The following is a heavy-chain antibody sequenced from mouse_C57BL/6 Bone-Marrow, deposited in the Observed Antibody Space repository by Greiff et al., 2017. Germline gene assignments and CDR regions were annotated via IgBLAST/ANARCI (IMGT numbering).Heavy chain of an antibody. Sequence: VKLQQSGAELVRPGTSVKMSCKASGYTFTNYWIGWAKQRPGHGLEWIGDIYPGGGYTNYNEKFKGKATLTADKSSSTAYMQFSSLTSEDSAIYYCAREDWLLYCAMDYWGQGTSVTVSS. CDR3: AREDWLLYCAMDY. CDR2: IYPGGGYT. V-gene: IGHV1-63*01. D-gene: IGHD2-3*01. J-gene: IGHJ4*01. CDR1: GYTFTNYW.